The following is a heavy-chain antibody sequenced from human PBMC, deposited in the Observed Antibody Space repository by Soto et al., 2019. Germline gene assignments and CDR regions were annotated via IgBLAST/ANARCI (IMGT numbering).Heavy chain of an antibody. CDR2: IIPIFGTA. V-gene: IGHV1-69*06. Sequence: GASVKVSCKASGGTFSSYAISWVRQAPGQGLEWMGGIIPIFGTANYAQKFQGRVTITADKSTSTAYMELSSLRSEDTAVYYCARDPGVVVPSPILYYYGMDVWGQGTTVTVSS. CDR1: GGTFSSYA. D-gene: IGHD2-2*01. J-gene: IGHJ6*02. CDR3: ARDPGVVVPSPILYYYGMDV.